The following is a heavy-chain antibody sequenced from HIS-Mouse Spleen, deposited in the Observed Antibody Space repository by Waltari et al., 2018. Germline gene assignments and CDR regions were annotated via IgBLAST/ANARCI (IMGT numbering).Heavy chain of an antibody. J-gene: IGHJ2*01. CDR1: GGSLRSSSYY. CDR2: IYYSGRT. V-gene: IGHV4-39*07. Sequence: QLQLQESGPGLVKPSETLSLTCTVPGGSLRSSSYYWGWIRQPPGKGLEWIGSIYYSGRTYYNPSLKSRVTISVDTSKNQFSLKLSSVTAADTAVYYCAREIPYSSSWYDWYFDLWGRGTLVTVSS. CDR3: AREIPYSSSWYDWYFDL. D-gene: IGHD6-13*01.